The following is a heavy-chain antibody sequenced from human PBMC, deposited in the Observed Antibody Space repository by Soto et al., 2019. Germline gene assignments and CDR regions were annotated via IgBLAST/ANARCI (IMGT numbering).Heavy chain of an antibody. CDR2: VSGYNDKT. CDR1: GYTFTNHG. CDR3: ARDFYPVAYFFDY. Sequence: QVQLVQSGAEVKKPGASVKVSCKASGYTFTNHGISWVRQAPGQGLEWMGWVSGYNDKTKLAQKFQGRVTMTTDTSTSTAYMELRSLRSDDTAVYYCARDFYPVAYFFDYWGQGTLVTVSS. J-gene: IGHJ4*02. V-gene: IGHV1-18*04. D-gene: IGHD2-21*01.